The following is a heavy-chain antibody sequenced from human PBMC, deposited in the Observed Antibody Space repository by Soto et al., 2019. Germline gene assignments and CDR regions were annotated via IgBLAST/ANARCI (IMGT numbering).Heavy chain of an antibody. CDR2: VYYRGRS. CDR3: VSQRTTVPTQAYFDY. J-gene: IGHJ4*02. Sequence: PSETLSLTCTVSGGSVTNSSYYWGWIRQSPGKGLEGIGSVYYRGRSYSKSSVKSRVTISVDTSKNRFSLSLNSVTASDTAVYFCVSQRTTVPTQAYFDYWGPGALVTAPQ. CDR1: GGSVTNSSYY. V-gene: IGHV4-39*01. D-gene: IGHD4-17*01.